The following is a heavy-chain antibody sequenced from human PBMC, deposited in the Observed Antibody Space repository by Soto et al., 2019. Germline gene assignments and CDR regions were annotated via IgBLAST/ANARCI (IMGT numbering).Heavy chain of an antibody. Sequence: SXKVSFKASGYTXNSYGIGLVRQAPGQGLEWIGWISAYNGNTNYAQKLQGRVTMTTDTSTSTAYMELRSLRSYDTDVYYCARVVPGAEAWFGPWGQGTLGTVS. D-gene: IGHD2-2*01. J-gene: IGHJ5*02. CDR2: ISAYNGNT. CDR1: GYTXNSYG. V-gene: IGHV1-18*01. CDR3: ARVVPGAEAWFGP.